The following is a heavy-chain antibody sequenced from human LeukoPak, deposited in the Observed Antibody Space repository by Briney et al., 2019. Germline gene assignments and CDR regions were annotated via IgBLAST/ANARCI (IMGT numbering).Heavy chain of an antibody. CDR3: ARGRPSIAVTYGMDV. J-gene: IGHJ6*02. V-gene: IGHV1-69*13. D-gene: IGHD6-6*01. CDR1: GGTFSSYA. Sequence: GASVKVSCKASGGTFSSYAISWVRQAPGQGLEWMGGIIPIFGTANYAQKFQGRVTITADESTSTAYMELSSLRSEDTAVYYCARGRPSIAVTYGMDVWGQGTTVTVSS. CDR2: IIPIFGTA.